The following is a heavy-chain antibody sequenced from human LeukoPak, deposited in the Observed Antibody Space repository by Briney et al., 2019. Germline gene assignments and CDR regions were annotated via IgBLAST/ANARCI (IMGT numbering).Heavy chain of an antibody. CDR1: GYTFTDYY. V-gene: IGHV1-2*02. CDR2: INPNSGGT. CDR3: ARVRLYSGSPDAFDI. D-gene: IGHD1-26*01. Sequence: ASVKVSCKASGYTFTDYYMHCVRQAPGQGLEWMGWINPNSGGTNYAQKFQGRVTMTRDTSISTAYMELSRLRSDDTAVYYCARVRLYSGSPDAFDIWGQGTTVTVSS. J-gene: IGHJ3*02.